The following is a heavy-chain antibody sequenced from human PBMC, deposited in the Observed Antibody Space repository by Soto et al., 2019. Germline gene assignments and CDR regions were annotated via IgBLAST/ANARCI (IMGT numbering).Heavy chain of an antibody. J-gene: IGHJ4*02. V-gene: IGHV4-4*02. CDR3: ASRYFDWLHFDY. CDR1: GGFISSGNW. D-gene: IGHD3-9*01. Sequence: SETLSLTCAVSGGFISSGNWWSWVRQPPGKGLEWIGEIYHSGSTNYNPSLKSRVTISVDKSKNQFSLKLSSVTTADTAVYYCASRYFDWLHFDYWGQGTLVTVSS. CDR2: IYHSGST.